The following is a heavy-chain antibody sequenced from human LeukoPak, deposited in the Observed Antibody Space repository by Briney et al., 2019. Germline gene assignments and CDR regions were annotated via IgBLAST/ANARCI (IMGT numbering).Heavy chain of an antibody. D-gene: IGHD2/OR15-2a*01. CDR3: ARVGFYARAFDI. Sequence: SETLSLTCTVSGGSISSYYWSWIRQPPGKGLEWIGYIYYSGSTNYNPSLKSRVTISVDTFKNQFSLKLTSVTAADTGVYYCARVGFYARAFDIWGQGTMITVSS. CDR1: GGSISSYY. J-gene: IGHJ3*02. CDR2: IYYSGST. V-gene: IGHV4-59*01.